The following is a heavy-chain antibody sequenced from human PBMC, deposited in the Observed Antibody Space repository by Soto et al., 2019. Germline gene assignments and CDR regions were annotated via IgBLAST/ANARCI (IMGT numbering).Heavy chain of an antibody. CDR3: AHSGRQWLVPYYYYYGMDV. V-gene: IGHV2-5*01. Sequence: SGPTLVNPTQTLTLTCTFSGFSLSTSGVGVGWIRQPPGKALEWLALIYWNDDKRYSPSLKSRLTITKDTSKNQVVLTMTNMDPVDTATYYCAHSGRQWLVPYYYYYGMDVWGQGTTVTVSS. CDR2: IYWNDDK. D-gene: IGHD6-19*01. J-gene: IGHJ6*02. CDR1: GFSLSTSGVG.